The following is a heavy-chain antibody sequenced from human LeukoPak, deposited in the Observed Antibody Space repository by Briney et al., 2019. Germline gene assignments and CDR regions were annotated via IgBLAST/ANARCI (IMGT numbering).Heavy chain of an antibody. V-gene: IGHV4-30-2*01. Sequence: SETLSLTCAVSGGSISSGGYSWSWIRQPPGTGLEWIGYIYHSGSTYYNPSLKSRVTISVDRSKNQFSLKLSSVTAADTAVYYCARSLWFGELSWFDPWGQGTLVTVSS. D-gene: IGHD3-10*01. J-gene: IGHJ5*02. CDR1: GGSISSGGYS. CDR2: IYHSGST. CDR3: ARSLWFGELSWFDP.